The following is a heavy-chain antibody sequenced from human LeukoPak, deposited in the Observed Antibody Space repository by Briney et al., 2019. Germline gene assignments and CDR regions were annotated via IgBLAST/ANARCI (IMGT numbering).Heavy chain of an antibody. J-gene: IGHJ4*02. V-gene: IGHV3-53*01. CDR3: ARDSPVSGVDY. CDR2: IYSGGST. Sequence: GGSLRLSCAASGFTVTSNYMSRVRQAPGKGLEWVSVIYSGGSTNYADSVKGRFTISTDNSKNTLYLQMNSLRAEDTAVYYCARDSPVSGVDYWGQGTLVTVSS. CDR1: GFTVTSNY. D-gene: IGHD6-19*01.